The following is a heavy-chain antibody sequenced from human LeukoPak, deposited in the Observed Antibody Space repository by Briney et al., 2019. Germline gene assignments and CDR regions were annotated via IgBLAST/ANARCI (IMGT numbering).Heavy chain of an antibody. Sequence: SETLSLTCAVYGGSFSGYYWSWIRQPPGKGLEWIGEINHSGSTNYNPFLKSRVTISVDTSKNQFSLKLSSVTAADTAVYYCARVAAYYYGSGSSKRDMDVWGKGTTVTVSS. CDR1: GGSFSGYY. J-gene: IGHJ6*03. D-gene: IGHD3-10*01. CDR2: INHSGST. CDR3: ARVAAYYYGSGSSKRDMDV. V-gene: IGHV4-34*01.